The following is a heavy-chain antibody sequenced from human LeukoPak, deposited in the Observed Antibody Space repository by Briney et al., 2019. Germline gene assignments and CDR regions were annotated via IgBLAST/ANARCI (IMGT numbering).Heavy chain of an antibody. V-gene: IGHV3-21*04. CDR2: ISTSSSYI. CDR1: GFTFSSYS. D-gene: IGHD6-6*01. J-gene: IGHJ3*02. CDR3: AKDEGLVTDPGAFDI. Sequence: GGSLRLSCAASGFTFSSYSMNWVRQAPGKGLEWVSFISTSSSYIHNADSVKGRFTISRDNAKNSLYLQMNSLRAEDTAVYYCAKDEGLVTDPGAFDIWGQGTMVTVSS.